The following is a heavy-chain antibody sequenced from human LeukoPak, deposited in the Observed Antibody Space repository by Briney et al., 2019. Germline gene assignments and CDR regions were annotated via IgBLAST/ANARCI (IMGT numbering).Heavy chain of an antibody. J-gene: IGHJ4*02. CDR1: GFTFSSYA. CDR3: ARDPPPSGSYLSFGFDY. D-gene: IGHD1-26*01. V-gene: IGHV3-30*04. CDR2: ISYDGSNK. Sequence: GGSLRLSCAASGFTFSSYAMSWVRQAPGKGLEWVAVISYDGSNKYYADSVKGRFTISRDNSKNTLYLQMNSLRAEDTAVYYCARDPPPSGSYLSFGFDYWGQGTLVTVSS.